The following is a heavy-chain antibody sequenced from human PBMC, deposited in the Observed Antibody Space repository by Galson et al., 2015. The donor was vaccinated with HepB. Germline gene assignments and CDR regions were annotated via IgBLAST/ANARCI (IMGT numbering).Heavy chain of an antibody. CDR1: AFTFRNYA. CDR3: ARDRGYYDSSGYPDY. D-gene: IGHD3-22*01. V-gene: IGHV3-30-3*01. Sequence: SLRLSCAASAFTFRNYAMHWVRQAPGKGLEWVAVISYDGSNKYYADSVKGRFTITRDNSKNTLYLQMNSLRAEDTAVYYCARDRGYYDSSGYPDYWGQGTLVTVSS. CDR2: ISYDGSNK. J-gene: IGHJ4*02.